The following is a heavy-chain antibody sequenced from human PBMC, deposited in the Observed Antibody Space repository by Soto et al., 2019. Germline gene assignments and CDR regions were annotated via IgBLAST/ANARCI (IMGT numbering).Heavy chain of an antibody. CDR1: GGTFSSYA. V-gene: IGHV1-69*01. J-gene: IGHJ4*02. D-gene: IGHD6-13*01. CDR3: ARDLYGKGQQLVTD. CDR2: IIPIFGTA. Sequence: QVQLVQSGAEVKKPGSSVKVSCKASGGTFSSYAISWVRQAPGQGLEWMGGIIPIFGTANYAQKFQGRVTITADESTSTADMELSSMRSEDTAVYYCARDLYGKGQQLVTDWGQGTLVTVSS.